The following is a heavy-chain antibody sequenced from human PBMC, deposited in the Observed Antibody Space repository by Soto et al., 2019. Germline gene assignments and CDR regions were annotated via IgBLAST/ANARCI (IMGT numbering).Heavy chain of an antibody. J-gene: IGHJ6*02. CDR2: IIPISGTA. CDR1: GGTISSYA. CDR3: ARSQGSSTSLEIYYYYYYGMDV. D-gene: IGHD2-2*01. Sequence: QVQLVQSGAEVKKPGSSVKVSCKASGGTISSYAISWVRQAPGQGLEWMGGIIPISGTANYAQKCQGRVTITADESTSTAYMELSSLRSEDTAVYYCARSQGSSTSLEIYYYYYYGMDVWGQGTTVTVSS. V-gene: IGHV1-69*01.